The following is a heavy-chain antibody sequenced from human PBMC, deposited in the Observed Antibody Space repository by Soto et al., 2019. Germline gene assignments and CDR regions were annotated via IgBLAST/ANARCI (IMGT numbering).Heavy chain of an antibody. D-gene: IGHD3-16*01. J-gene: IGHJ4*02. CDR1: GFSLSTRGVG. CDR3: AHRPRGFTYVFDY. V-gene: IGHV2-5*02. Sequence: QITLNESGPPLVKPTQTLTLTCTFSGFSLSTRGVGVGWIRQPPGKALEWLALLYWDDDERYSPSLMSRLTITKATSKNQVFLTMTNVDPVDTATYYCAHRPRGFTYVFDYWGQGTLVTVSS. CDR2: LYWDDDE.